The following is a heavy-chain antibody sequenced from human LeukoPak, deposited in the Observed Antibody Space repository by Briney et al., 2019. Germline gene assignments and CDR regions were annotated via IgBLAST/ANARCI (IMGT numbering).Heavy chain of an antibody. CDR2: IIPIFGTA. CDR3: ATSLEADPYCSSTSCYGSYYYYGMDV. CDR1: GGTFSSYA. Sequence: SVKVSCKASGGTFSSYAISWVRQAPGQGLEWMGGIIPIFGTANYAQKFQGRVTITADESTSTAYMRLSSLRSEDTAVYYCATSLEADPYCSSTSCYGSYYYYGMDVWGQGTTVTVSS. J-gene: IGHJ6*02. V-gene: IGHV1-69*13. D-gene: IGHD2-2*01.